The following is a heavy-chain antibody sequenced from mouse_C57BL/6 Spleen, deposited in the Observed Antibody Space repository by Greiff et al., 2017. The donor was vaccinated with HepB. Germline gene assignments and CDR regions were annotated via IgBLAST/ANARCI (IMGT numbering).Heavy chain of an antibody. D-gene: IGHD2-5*01. CDR1: GYAFTNYL. J-gene: IGHJ1*03. V-gene: IGHV1-54*01. CDR2: INPGSGGT. CDR3: ARNSNYRYFDV. Sequence: VMLVESGAELVRPGTSVKVSCKASGYAFTNYLIEWVKQRPGQGLEWIGVINPGSGGTNYNEKFKGKATLTADKSSSTAYMQLSSLTSEDSAVYFCARNSNYRYFDVWGTGTTVTVSS.